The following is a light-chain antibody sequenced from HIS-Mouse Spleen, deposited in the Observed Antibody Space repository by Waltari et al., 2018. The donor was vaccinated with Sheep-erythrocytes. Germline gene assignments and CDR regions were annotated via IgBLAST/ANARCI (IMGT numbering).Light chain of an antibody. Sequence: SYELTQPPSVSVSPGQTASITCSGDKLGDKYACWYQQKPGRSPVLVIYQDSKRPSGIPGRFSGSNSRNTATLTISGTQAMDEADYYCQAWDSSTAVFGGGTKLTVL. J-gene: IGLJ2*01. V-gene: IGLV3-1*01. CDR1: KLGDKY. CDR3: QAWDSSTAV. CDR2: QDS.